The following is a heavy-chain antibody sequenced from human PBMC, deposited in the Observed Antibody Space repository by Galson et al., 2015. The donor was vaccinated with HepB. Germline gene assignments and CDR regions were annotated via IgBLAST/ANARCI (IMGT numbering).Heavy chain of an antibody. Sequence: SLRLSCAASGFTFSTNVMHWVRQAPGKGLEWVAVISYDGNTQYYADSVKGRFTLSRDNSKNTLSLQMNSLKPEDTAIYYCAKDYSSGWDLGHWGRGTLVTVSS. J-gene: IGHJ5*02. D-gene: IGHD6-19*01. CDR3: AKDYSSGWDLGH. V-gene: IGHV3-30*18. CDR2: ISYDGNTQ. CDR1: GFTFSTNV.